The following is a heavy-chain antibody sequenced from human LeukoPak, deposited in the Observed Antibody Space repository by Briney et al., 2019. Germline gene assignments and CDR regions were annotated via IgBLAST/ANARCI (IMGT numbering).Heavy chain of an antibody. CDR1: GGSISSGDYY. Sequence: SETLSLTCTVSGGSISSGDYYWSWIRQPPGKGLEWIGYFYYSGSTYYNPSLKSRVTISVDTSKNQFSLKLSSVTAADTAVYYCARIDRCSGGSCYGMDVWGQGTTVTVSS. CDR2: FYYSGST. J-gene: IGHJ6*02. CDR3: ARIDRCSGGSCYGMDV. V-gene: IGHV4-30-4*01. D-gene: IGHD2-15*01.